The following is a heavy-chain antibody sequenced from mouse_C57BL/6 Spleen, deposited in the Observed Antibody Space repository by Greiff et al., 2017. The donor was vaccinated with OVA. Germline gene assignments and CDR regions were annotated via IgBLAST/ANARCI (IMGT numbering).Heavy chain of an antibody. CDR1: GYTFTSYW. V-gene: IGHV1-69*01. CDR2: IDPSDSYT. Sequence: KESCKASGYTFTSYWMHWVKQRPGQGLEWIGEIDPSDSYTNYNQKFKGKSTLTVDKSSSTAYMQLSSLTSEDSAVYYCARSDLFDYWGQGTTLTVSS. J-gene: IGHJ2*01. CDR3: ARSDLFDY.